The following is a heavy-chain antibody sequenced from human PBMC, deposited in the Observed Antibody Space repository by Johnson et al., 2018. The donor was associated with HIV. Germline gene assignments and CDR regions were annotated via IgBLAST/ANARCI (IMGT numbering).Heavy chain of an antibody. V-gene: IGHV3-7*05. D-gene: IGHD3-3*01. CDR3: ARGQHYEFGSGYYPIGGVTFDF. CDR1: GFTFSNYW. Sequence: VQLVESGGGLVQPGGSLRLSCAASGFTFSNYWMSWVRQAPGKGLEWVANIKQDGSEKYYVDSVKGRFTISRDNAKNSLYLQMNSLRADDTAVYYCARGQHYEFGSGYYPIGGVTFDFWGQGEMLTVSS. J-gene: IGHJ3*01. CDR2: IKQDGSEK.